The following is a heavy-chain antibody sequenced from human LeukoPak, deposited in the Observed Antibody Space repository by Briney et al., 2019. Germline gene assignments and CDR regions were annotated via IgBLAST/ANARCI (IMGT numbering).Heavy chain of an antibody. CDR2: IAPSSGTT. CDR1: GYTFTSNY. CDR3: ARASGSSAVPFDY. Sequence: ASVKVSCKASGYTFTSNYMHWVRQAPGQGLEWMGVIAPSSGTTSYAQKFQGRVTMTRDTSTSTLYMELSSPTSEDTAVYYCARASGSSAVPFDYWGQGTLVTVSS. D-gene: IGHD3-10*01. J-gene: IGHJ4*02. V-gene: IGHV1-46*01.